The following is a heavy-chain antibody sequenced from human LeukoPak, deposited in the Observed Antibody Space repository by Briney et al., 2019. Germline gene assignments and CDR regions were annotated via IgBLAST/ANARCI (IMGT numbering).Heavy chain of an antibody. V-gene: IGHV3-7*05. CDR1: VSTLSTHW. CDR2: LQQDGGAT. J-gene: IGHJ4*02. CDR3: ARETRGTVGSY. Sequence: GGSLRLSCAASVSTLSTHWMTWVRQPPGKGLEWVASLQQDGGATHYVDSVNGRFTISRDNADNSLYLQMNSLRAEDTAAYYCARETRGTVGSYWGQGTLVTVSS. D-gene: IGHD1-26*01.